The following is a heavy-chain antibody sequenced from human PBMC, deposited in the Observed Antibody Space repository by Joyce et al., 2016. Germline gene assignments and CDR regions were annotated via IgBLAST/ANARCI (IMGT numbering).Heavy chain of an antibody. J-gene: IGHJ4*02. Sequence: EVQLVESGGGLVQPGGSLRRACVASGLTFSDYSMNWARQAPGKGREWVSYSNSGSSSIYYADSVKGRFTISRDNAKNSLYLQMNSLGAEDTAVYYCAVRAGTYSFDCWGQGTLVTVSS. CDR1: GLTFSDYS. CDR2: SNSGSSSI. D-gene: IGHD1-1*01. V-gene: IGHV3-48*04. CDR3: AVRAGTYSFDC.